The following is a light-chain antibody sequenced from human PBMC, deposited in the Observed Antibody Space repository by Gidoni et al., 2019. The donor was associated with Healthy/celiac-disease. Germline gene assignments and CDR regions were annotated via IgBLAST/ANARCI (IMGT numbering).Light chain of an antibody. Sequence: AIRMTQSPSSFSASTGDRVTITCRASQGISSYLAWYQQNQGKAPKLLIYAASTLQSGVPSRFSSSGSGTDFTLTISCLQSEDFATYYCQQYYSYPRTFGQXTKVEIK. CDR3: QQYYSYPRT. CDR1: QGISSY. V-gene: IGKV1-8*01. J-gene: IGKJ1*01. CDR2: AAS.